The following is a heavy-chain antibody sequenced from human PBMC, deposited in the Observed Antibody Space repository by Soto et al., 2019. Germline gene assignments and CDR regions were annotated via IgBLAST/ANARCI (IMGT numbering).Heavy chain of an antibody. CDR1: GYSFTSYW. Sequence: GESLKISCKGSGYSFTSYWISWVRQMPGKGLEWMGRIDPSDSYTNHSPSFQGHVTISADKSISTAYLQWSSLKASDTAMYYCATDILTGYIAYGMDVWGQGTTVTVSS. CDR2: IDPSDSYT. D-gene: IGHD3-9*01. CDR3: ATDILTGYIAYGMDV. J-gene: IGHJ6*02. V-gene: IGHV5-10-1*01.